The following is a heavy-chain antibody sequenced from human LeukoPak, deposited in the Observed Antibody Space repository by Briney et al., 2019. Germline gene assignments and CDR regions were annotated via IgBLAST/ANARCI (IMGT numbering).Heavy chain of an antibody. Sequence: KPSETLSLTCTVSGGSISSYYWSWIRQPPGKGLEWIGYIYYSGSTNYNPSLKSRVTISVDTSKSQFSLKLSSVTAADTAVYYCARHAGYYYDSSGYYDPRYNWFDPWGQGTLVTVSS. CDR3: ARHAGYYYDSSGYYDPRYNWFDP. D-gene: IGHD3-22*01. CDR1: GGSISSYY. V-gene: IGHV4-59*08. J-gene: IGHJ5*02. CDR2: IYYSGST.